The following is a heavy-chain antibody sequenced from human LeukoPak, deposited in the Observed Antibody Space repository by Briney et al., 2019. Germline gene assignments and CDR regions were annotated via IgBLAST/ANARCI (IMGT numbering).Heavy chain of an antibody. Sequence: ASVKVSCKASGYTFTGYYMHWVRQAPGQGLEWMGWINPNSGGTNYAQKFQGRVTMTRDTSISTAYMELSRLRSDDTAVYYRARDWDGSGSYGAWWFDPWGQGTLVTVSS. CDR1: GYTFTGYY. CDR3: ARDWDGSGSYGAWWFDP. CDR2: INPNSGGT. D-gene: IGHD3-10*01. J-gene: IGHJ5*02. V-gene: IGHV1-2*02.